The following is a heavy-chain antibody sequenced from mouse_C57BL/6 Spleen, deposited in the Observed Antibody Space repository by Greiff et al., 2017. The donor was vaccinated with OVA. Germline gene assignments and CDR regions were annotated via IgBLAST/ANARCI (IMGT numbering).Heavy chain of an antibody. CDR2: IHPNSGST. Sequence: LVESGAELVKPGASVKLSCKASGYTFTSYWMHWVKQRPGQGLEWIGMIHPNSGSTNYNEKFKSKATLTVDKSSSTAYMQLSSLTSEDSAVYYCARPYGSSYDYFDYWGQGTTLTVSS. J-gene: IGHJ2*01. CDR1: GYTFTSYW. D-gene: IGHD1-1*01. V-gene: IGHV1-64*01. CDR3: ARPYGSSYDYFDY.